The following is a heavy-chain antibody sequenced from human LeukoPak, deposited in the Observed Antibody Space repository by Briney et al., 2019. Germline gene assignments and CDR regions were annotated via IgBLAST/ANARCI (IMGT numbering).Heavy chain of an antibody. J-gene: IGHJ4*02. V-gene: IGHV3-23*01. D-gene: IGHD5-12*01. CDR1: GFTFSSYA. Sequence: PGGSLRLSCAASGFTFSSYAMSWVRQAPGKGLEWVSAISGSGGSTYYADSVKGRFTISRDNSKNTQYLQMNSLRPEDTAVYYCAKDQSMVATPFDYWGQGTLVTVSS. CDR2: ISGSGGST. CDR3: AKDQSMVATPFDY.